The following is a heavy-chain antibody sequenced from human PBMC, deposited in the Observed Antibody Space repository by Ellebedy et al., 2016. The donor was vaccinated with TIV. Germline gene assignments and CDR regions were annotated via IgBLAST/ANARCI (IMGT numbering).Heavy chain of an antibody. V-gene: IGHV4-31*09. Sequence: MPSETLSLTCTVSGGSISSGGYYWNWIRQHPGKGLECIGYIYYSGSTYYNPSLRSRVTISVDKSRNQFSLSLISVTAADTALYYCAKVLSAAAFDIWGQGIVVTASS. J-gene: IGHJ3*02. CDR2: IYYSGST. D-gene: IGHD3-10*01. CDR3: AKVLSAAAFDI. CDR1: GGSISSGGYY.